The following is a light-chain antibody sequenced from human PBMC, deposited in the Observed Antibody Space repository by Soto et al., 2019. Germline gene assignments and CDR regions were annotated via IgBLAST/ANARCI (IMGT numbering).Light chain of an antibody. J-gene: IGLJ1*01. CDR3: ATWDDRLNGYV. CDR1: NSNIGSNT. V-gene: IGLV1-44*01. CDR2: SNN. Sequence: QSVLTQPPSASGTPGQRVTISCSGSNSNIGSNTVTWYQQLPGTAPILLIYSNNQRSSGVPDRFSGYRSGTSGSLAISGLQSEDEADYYCATWDDRLNGYVFGSGTKLTVL.